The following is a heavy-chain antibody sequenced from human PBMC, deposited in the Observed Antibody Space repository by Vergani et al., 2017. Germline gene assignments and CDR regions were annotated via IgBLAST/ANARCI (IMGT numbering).Heavy chain of an antibody. CDR2: ISWNSVSI. CDR1: GFTFDDYA. J-gene: IGHJ1*01. D-gene: IGHD3-3*01. Sequence: EVQLVESGGGLVQPGRSLRLSCAASGFTFDDYAMHWVRQAPGKGLEWVSGISWNSVSIGYADSVKGRFTISRDKAKNSLYLQMNSLSAEDTALYYCAKDTSYDCWSDLGHWGQGTLVTVSA. V-gene: IGHV3-9*01. CDR3: AKDTSYDCWSDLGH.